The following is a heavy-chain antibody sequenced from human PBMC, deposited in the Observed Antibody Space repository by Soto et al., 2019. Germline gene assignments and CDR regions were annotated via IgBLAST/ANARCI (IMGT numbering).Heavy chain of an antibody. Sequence: SETLSLTCIVSGDSITSPSSSWTWFRQPPRKSLEWIGYIYQNGNTYYNPSVKGRVTISEDTSKNQFSLKMSSVTAADTAVYYCAREIAVAGTHYFDYWGQGTLVTVSS. D-gene: IGHD6-19*01. CDR2: IYQNGNT. V-gene: IGHV4-30-2*01. J-gene: IGHJ4*02. CDR3: AREIAVAGTHYFDY. CDR1: GDSITSPSSS.